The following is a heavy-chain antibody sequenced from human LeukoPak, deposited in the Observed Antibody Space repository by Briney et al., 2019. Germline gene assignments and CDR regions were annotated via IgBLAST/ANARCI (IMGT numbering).Heavy chain of an antibody. V-gene: IGHV3-11*04. CDR3: AREYPPYYYDSSGYGIPVDI. D-gene: IGHD3-22*01. CDR2: ISSSGSTI. Sequence: GGSLRLSCAASGFTFSDYYMSWVRQAPGKGLGWGSYISSSGSTIYYADSVKGRFNISRDNAKNSLYLQMNSLRAEDTAVSYCAREYPPYYYDSSGYGIPVDIWGQGTMVTVSS. J-gene: IGHJ3*02. CDR1: GFTFSDYY.